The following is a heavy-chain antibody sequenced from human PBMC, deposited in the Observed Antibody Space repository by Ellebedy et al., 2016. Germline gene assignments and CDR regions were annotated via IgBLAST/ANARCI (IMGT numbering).Heavy chain of an antibody. V-gene: IGHV1-24*01. CDR2: FDPEDGET. CDR3: ATGPRHSGSSYTIDY. D-gene: IGHD1-26*01. CDR1: GYTLTELS. Sequence: ASVKVSCKVSGYTLTELSMHWVRQAPGKGLEWMGGFDPEDGETIYAQKFQGRVTMNEDTSTDTAYMELSSLRSEDTAVYYCATGPRHSGSSYTIDYWGQGTLVTVSS. J-gene: IGHJ4*02.